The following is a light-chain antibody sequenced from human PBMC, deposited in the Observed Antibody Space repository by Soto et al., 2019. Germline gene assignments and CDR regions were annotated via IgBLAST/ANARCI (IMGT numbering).Light chain of an antibody. CDR3: ETWDSNIHWV. CDR1: SGHSSYI. CDR2: IEGSGSY. V-gene: IGLV4-60*02. Sequence: QLVLTQSSSASASLGSSVNLTCTLSSGHSSYIIAWHQQQPGKAPRYLMKIEGSGSYNKGSGVPDRFSGSSSGADRYLIISNLQFEDEADYYCETWDSNIHWVFGGGTKLTVL. J-gene: IGLJ3*02.